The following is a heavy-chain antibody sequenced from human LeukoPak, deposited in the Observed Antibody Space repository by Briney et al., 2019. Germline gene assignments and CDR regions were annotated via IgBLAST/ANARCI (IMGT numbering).Heavy chain of an antibody. CDR3: ARDLYCTTTTCYWFDP. V-gene: IGHV4-4*07. CDR1: GASITSYY. Sequence: SETLSLTCSVSGASITSYYWSWIRQPAGKGLEWIGRIYSNGRTDYNPSLKSRVTISVDKSKNQLSLKLNSVTAADTAVYYCARDLYCTTTTCYWFDPWGRGILVTVYS. CDR2: IYSNGRT. J-gene: IGHJ5*02. D-gene: IGHD2-2*01.